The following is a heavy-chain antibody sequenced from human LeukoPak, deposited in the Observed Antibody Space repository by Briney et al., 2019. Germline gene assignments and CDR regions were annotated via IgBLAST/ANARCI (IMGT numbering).Heavy chain of an antibody. D-gene: IGHD5-18*01. CDR1: GYSISSGYY. J-gene: IGHJ6*03. V-gene: IGHV4-38-2*02. Sequence: KPSETLSLTRTVSGYSISSGYYWGWIRQPPGKGLEWIGSIYHSGSTYYNPSLKSRVTISVDTSKNQFSLKLSSVTAADTAVYYCARAVDTAMASGYYYYMDVWGKGTTVTVSS. CDR2: IYHSGST. CDR3: ARAVDTAMASGYYYYMDV.